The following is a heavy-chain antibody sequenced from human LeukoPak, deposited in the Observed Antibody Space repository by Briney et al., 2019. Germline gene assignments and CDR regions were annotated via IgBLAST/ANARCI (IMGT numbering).Heavy chain of an antibody. CDR3: ARDKGGVLLHVFWFWFDP. D-gene: IGHD2-15*01. V-gene: IGHV3-7*01. J-gene: IGHJ5*02. Sequence: GGSLRLSCAASGFTFSSYAMSWVRQAPGKGLEWVANIKQDGSEKYYVDSVKGRFTISRDNAKNSLYLQMNSLRAEDTAVYYCARDKGGVLLHVFWFWFDPWGQGTLVTVSS. CDR1: GFTFSSYA. CDR2: IKQDGSEK.